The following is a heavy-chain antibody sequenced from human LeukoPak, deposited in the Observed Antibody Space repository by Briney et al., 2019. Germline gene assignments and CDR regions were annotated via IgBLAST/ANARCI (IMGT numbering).Heavy chain of an antibody. V-gene: IGHV1-69*01. D-gene: IGHD3-10*01. CDR3: ARDLAVRGVIMTYFDY. CDR1: GGTFSSYA. Sequence: ASVKVSCKASGGTFSSYAISWVRQAPGQGLEWMGGIIPIFGTANYAQKFQGRVTITADESTSIAYMELSSLRSEDTAVYYCARDLAVRGVIMTYFDYWGQGTLVTVSS. J-gene: IGHJ4*02. CDR2: IIPIFGTA.